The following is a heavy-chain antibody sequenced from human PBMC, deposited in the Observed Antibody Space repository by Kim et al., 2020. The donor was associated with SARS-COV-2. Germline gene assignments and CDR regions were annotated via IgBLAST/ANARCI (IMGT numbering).Heavy chain of an antibody. CDR2: INWNGGST. D-gene: IGHD4-17*01. J-gene: IGHJ4*02. CDR1: GFTFDDYG. Sequence: GGSLRLSCAASGFTFDDYGMSWVRQAPGKGLEWVSGINWNGGSTGYADSVKGRFTISRDNAKNSLYLQMNSLRAEDTALYHCARVDVSFGHGDYSQFDYCGQGTPVTVSS. V-gene: IGHV3-20*01. CDR3: ARVDVSFGHGDYSQFDY.